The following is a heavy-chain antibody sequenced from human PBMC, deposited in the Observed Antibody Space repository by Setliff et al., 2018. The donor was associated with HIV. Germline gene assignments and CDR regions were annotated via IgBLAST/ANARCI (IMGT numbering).Heavy chain of an antibody. J-gene: IGHJ3*02. CDR2: IYYSGST. CDR3: ARVHSGSYYVRRDDAFDI. V-gene: IGHV4-59*01. Sequence: SETLSLTCTVSGGSISSYYWSWIRQPPGKGLEWIGYIYYSGSTNYNPSLKSRVAISVDTSKNQFSLRLSSVTAADTAVYYCARVHSGSYYVRRDDAFDIWGQGTMVTVSS. D-gene: IGHD1-26*01. CDR1: GGSISSYY.